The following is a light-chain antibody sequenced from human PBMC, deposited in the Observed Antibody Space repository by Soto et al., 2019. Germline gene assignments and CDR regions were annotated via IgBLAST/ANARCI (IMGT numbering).Light chain of an antibody. Sequence: DIQMTQSPSSLSASVGDRVTITCRASQTILTYLNWYQQKPGQAPKLLIYAASSLQSGVPSRFSGGGSATDFTLTISSLQPEDFATYYCQQSFSTPPTFGQGTKL. J-gene: IGKJ2*01. CDR2: AAS. V-gene: IGKV1-39*01. CDR1: QTILTY. CDR3: QQSFSTPPT.